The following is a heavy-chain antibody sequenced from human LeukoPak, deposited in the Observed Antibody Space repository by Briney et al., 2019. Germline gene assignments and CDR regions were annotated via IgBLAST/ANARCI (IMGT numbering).Heavy chain of an antibody. Sequence: GGSLRLSRAASGFTLRRSAMHGVRQASGKGLEWVGRIRSKANSYATAYAASVKGRFTISRDDSKNPAYLQMNSLKAEDTAVYYCTRLPGTTGTAFDIWGQGTMVTVSS. CDR3: TRLPGTTGTAFDI. V-gene: IGHV3-73*01. J-gene: IGHJ3*02. CDR2: IRSKANSYAT. D-gene: IGHD1-1*01. CDR1: GFTLRRSA.